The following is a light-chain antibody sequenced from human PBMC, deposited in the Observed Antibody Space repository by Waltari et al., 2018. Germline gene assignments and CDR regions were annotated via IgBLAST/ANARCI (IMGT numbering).Light chain of an antibody. Sequence: QSALTQPASVSGSPGQSITISCTGTTSDLGGYNYVSWYQHHPGKAPKLIIFDVSSRPSGVSNRFSGSTSGNTASLIISGLQAEDEADYYCCSFTSSSTWVFGGGTKLTV. CDR1: TSDLGGYNY. J-gene: IGLJ3*02. CDR2: DVS. V-gene: IGLV2-14*03. CDR3: CSFTSSSTWV.